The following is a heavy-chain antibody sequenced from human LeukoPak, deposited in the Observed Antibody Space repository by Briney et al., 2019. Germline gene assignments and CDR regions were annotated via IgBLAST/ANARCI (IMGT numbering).Heavy chain of an antibody. CDR2: ITNDGTST. V-gene: IGHV3-74*01. D-gene: IGHD3-22*01. CDR1: GFTFSTYT. CDR3: ARDGGGSSGYYWGLGY. J-gene: IGHJ4*02. Sequence: GGSLRLSCAASGFTFSTYTIHWVRQVPGKGLMWVSRITNDGTSTTYADSVKGRFTISRDNAKDTLYLQMNSLRAEDTAVYYCARDGGGSSGYYWGLGYWGQGTLVTVSS.